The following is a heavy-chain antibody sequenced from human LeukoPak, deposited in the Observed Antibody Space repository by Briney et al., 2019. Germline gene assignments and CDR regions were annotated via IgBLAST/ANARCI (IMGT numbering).Heavy chain of an antibody. J-gene: IGHJ6*02. D-gene: IGHD3-10*01. CDR3: AGLLWFGEAPVGYYGMDV. V-gene: IGHV4-59*01. CDR1: GGSISSYY. CDR2: IYYSGST. Sequence: PSETLSLTCTVSGGSISSYYWSWIRQPPGKGLEWIGYIYYSGSTNYNPSLKSRVTISVDTSKNQFSLKLSSVTAADTAVYYCAGLLWFGEAPVGYYGMDVWGQGTTVTVSS.